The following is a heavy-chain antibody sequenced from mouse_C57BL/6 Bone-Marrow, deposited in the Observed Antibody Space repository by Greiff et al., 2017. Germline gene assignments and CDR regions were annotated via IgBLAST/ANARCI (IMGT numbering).Heavy chain of an antibody. V-gene: IGHV14-3*01. CDR3: AREDLLSLRGFDY. CDR1: GFNIKNTY. CDR2: IDPANGNT. J-gene: IGHJ2*01. D-gene: IGHD2-1*01. Sequence: VQLKESVAELVRPGASVKLSCTASGFNIKNTYMHWVKQRPEQGLEWIGRIDPANGNTKYAPKFQGKATITADTSSNTAYLQLSSLTSEDTAIYYCAREDLLSLRGFDYWCQGTTLTVSS.